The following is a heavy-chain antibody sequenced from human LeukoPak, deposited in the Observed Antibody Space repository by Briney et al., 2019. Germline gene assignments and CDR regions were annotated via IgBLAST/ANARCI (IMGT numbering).Heavy chain of an antibody. D-gene: IGHD3-9*01. V-gene: IGHV3-30*18. Sequence: GRSLRLSCATSGFTFSSYGMHWVRQAPGKGLEWVAVISYDGSNKYYADSVKGRFTISRDNSKNTLYLQINSLRAEDTAVYYCAKDNHSGYTSYAFDIWGQGTMVTVSS. CDR1: GFTFSSYG. CDR2: ISYDGSNK. CDR3: AKDNHSGYTSYAFDI. J-gene: IGHJ3*02.